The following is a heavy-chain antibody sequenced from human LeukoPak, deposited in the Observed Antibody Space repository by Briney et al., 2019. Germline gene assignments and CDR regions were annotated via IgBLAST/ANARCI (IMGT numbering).Heavy chain of an antibody. V-gene: IGHV4-61*02. J-gene: IGHJ4*02. CDR3: ARERVGILTGFDY. Sequence: SETPSLTCTVSGGPISSGSYYWSWIRQPAGKGLEWIGRIYTSGSTYYNPSLKSRVTISVDTSKNQFSLKLSSVTAADTAVYYCARERVGILTGFDYWGQGTLVTVSS. CDR2: IYTSGST. CDR1: GGPISSGSYY. D-gene: IGHD3-9*01.